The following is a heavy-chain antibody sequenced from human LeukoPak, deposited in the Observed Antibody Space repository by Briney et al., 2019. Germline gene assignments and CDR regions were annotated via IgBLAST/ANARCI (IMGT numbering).Heavy chain of an antibody. Sequence: SETLSLTCAVYGGSFCGYYWSWIRQPPGKGLEWIGGINHSGSTNYNPSLKSRVTISVDTSKNQFSLKLSSVTAADTAVYYCAIFAGFGDRTGGSGYWGQGTLVTVSS. CDR2: INHSGST. V-gene: IGHV4-34*01. J-gene: IGHJ4*02. CDR3: AIFAGFGDRTGGSGY. CDR1: GGSFCGYY. D-gene: IGHD3-10*01.